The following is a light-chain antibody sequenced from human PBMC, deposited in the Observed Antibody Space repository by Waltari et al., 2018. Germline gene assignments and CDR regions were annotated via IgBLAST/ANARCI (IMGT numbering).Light chain of an antibody. CDR1: QSLLYRPNNQNY. J-gene: IGKJ4*01. CDR3: QQSYTTPLT. Sequence: DIVMTQSPESLAVSLGERATINCKSSQSLLYRPNNQNYLTWYQRKPGQPPKLLISWASTRESGVPDRFSGSGSGTDFTLTSSSLQAEDVAVYYCQQSYTTPLTFGGGTRVEIK. CDR2: WAS. V-gene: IGKV4-1*01.